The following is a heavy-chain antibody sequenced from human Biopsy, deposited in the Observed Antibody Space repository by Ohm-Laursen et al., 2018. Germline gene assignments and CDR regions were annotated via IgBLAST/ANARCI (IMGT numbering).Heavy chain of an antibody. J-gene: IGHJ4*02. CDR3: ARNTGWYGDLYYFGY. Sequence: ATVKISCKASGYSFTSYYMHWVRQAPGQGLEWMGMINPSGSTTSYPQIFQGRVTMTRDTSKSTVYMELSSLRSADTAVYFCARNTGWYGDLYYFGYRGPGTLVPGSS. D-gene: IGHD6-19*01. V-gene: IGHV1-46*01. CDR2: INPSGSTT. CDR1: GYSFTSYY.